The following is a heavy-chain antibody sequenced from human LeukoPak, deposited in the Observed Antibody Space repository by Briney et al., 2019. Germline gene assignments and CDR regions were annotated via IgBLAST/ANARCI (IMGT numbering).Heavy chain of an antibody. D-gene: IGHD3-10*01. CDR3: ARESSGTYYNPLGYMDI. Sequence: KPSETLSLTCTVSGGSISIYYWNWIRQPAGKGLEWIGRIFTSRITNYNPSLKSRVTMSVDTSKNQFSLNLSSVTAADTAVYYWARESSGTYYNPLGYMDIWGKGTTVTVSS. CDR2: IFTSRIT. CDR1: GGSISIYY. V-gene: IGHV4-4*07. J-gene: IGHJ6*03.